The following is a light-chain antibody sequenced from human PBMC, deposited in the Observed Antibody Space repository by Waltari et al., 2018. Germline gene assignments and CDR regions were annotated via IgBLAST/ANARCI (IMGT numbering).Light chain of an antibody. V-gene: IGLV2-14*01. Sequence: QSALTQPASVSGSPGQSITISCTGSSSDVGRYNYVSWYQEHPDKAAKLILYEVGNRPSGVSARFSGSKSGNTASLTISGLQAEDEADYYCCAYTGRRILPYVFGTGTKVTVL. CDR3: CAYTGRRILPYV. J-gene: IGLJ1*01. CDR2: EVG. CDR1: SSDVGRYNY.